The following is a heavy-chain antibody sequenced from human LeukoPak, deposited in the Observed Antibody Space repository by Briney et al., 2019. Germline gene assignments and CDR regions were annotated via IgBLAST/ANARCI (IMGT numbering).Heavy chain of an antibody. V-gene: IGHV3-33*01. CDR1: GFTFSSYG. CDR3: ARGEVRCSSTSCYVGWFDP. Sequence: PGRSLRLSCAASGFTFSSYGMHWVRQAPGKGLEWVAVIWYDGSNKYYADSVKGRFTISRDNSKNTLYLQMNSLRAEDTAVYYCARGEVRCSSTSCYVGWFDPWGQGTLVTVSS. D-gene: IGHD2-2*01. J-gene: IGHJ5*02. CDR2: IWYDGSNK.